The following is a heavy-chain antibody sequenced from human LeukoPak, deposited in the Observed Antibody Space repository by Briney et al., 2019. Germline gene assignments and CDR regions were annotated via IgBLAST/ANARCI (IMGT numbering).Heavy chain of an antibody. Sequence: GGSLRLSCAASGFIFSSYAMSWVRQAPGKGLGWVSAISGSGGSTYYADSVKGRFTISRDNSKNTLYLQMNSLRAEDTAVYYCAKFGGSYHDAFDIWGQGTMVTVSS. CDR3: AKFGGSYHDAFDI. CDR2: ISGSGGST. J-gene: IGHJ3*02. V-gene: IGHV3-23*01. D-gene: IGHD1-26*01. CDR1: GFIFSSYA.